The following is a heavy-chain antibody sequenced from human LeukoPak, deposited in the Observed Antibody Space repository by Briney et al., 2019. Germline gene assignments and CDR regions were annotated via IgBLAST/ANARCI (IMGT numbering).Heavy chain of an antibody. V-gene: IGHV3-21*01. CDR3: ARDRYDYGDYDAFDM. D-gene: IGHD4-17*01. CDR1: GFTFSSYS. J-gene: IGHJ3*02. Sequence: PGGSLRLSCAASGFTFSSYSMNWVRQAPGKGLEWVSCITSSSSYIYYADSVKGRFTISRDNAKNSLYLQMNSLRPEDTAVYYCARDRYDYGDYDAFDMWGPGTMVTVSS. CDR2: ITSSSSYI.